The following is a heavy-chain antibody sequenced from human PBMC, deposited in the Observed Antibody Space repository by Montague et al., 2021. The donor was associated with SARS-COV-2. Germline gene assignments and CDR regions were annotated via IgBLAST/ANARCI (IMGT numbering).Heavy chain of an antibody. CDR2: IYYSGRT. CDR3: ARPLHLYYYSSGSYSSWFDL. J-gene: IGHJ5*02. CDR1: GGSISSSSYY. D-gene: IGHD3-10*01. V-gene: IGHV4-39*01. Sequence: SETLSLTCTVSGGSISSSSYYWGWIRQPPGKGLEWIGSIYYSGRTYYNPSLKSRVTISVDTSKNQFSLKLSSVTAADTAVYYCARPLHLYYYSSGSYSSWFDLWGQGTLVTVSS.